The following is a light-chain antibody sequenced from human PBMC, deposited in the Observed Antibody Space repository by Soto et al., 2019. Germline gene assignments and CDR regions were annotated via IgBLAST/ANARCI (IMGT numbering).Light chain of an antibody. J-gene: IGKJ4*01. CDR3: QQRSNWPLT. Sequence: EIVLTQSPATLSLSPGERATLSCRASQSVSFYLGWYQQKPGQAPRLLIYDASNRATGIPARFSGSGSGTDFTLTISSLEPEDFAVYYCQQRSNWPLTFGGGTKVEIK. CDR2: DAS. CDR1: QSVSFY. V-gene: IGKV3-11*01.